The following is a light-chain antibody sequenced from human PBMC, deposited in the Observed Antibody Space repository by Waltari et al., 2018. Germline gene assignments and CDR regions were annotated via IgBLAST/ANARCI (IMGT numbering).Light chain of an antibody. CDR2: QDT. Sequence: SYELTQPPSLSVSPGQTANITCSGDQLGGTFGSWYQQKAGQSPALVIYQDTKRPSGIPERFSGSNSGNTAALTISGTQTVDEGDYYCQAWVSSSVLFVFGPGTKVTVL. V-gene: IGLV3-1*01. J-gene: IGLJ1*01. CDR3: QAWVSSSVLFV. CDR1: QLGGTF.